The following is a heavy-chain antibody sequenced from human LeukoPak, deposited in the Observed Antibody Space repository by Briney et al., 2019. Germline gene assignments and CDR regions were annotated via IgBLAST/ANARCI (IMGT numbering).Heavy chain of an antibody. Sequence: GASVKVSCKASGYTFTSYYMHWVRQAPGQGLEWMGIINPSGGSTSYAQKFQGRVTMTRDMSTSTVCMELSSLRSEDTAVYYCARDGLLGYCTNGVYYTFGWFDPWGQGTLVTVSS. D-gene: IGHD2-8*01. V-gene: IGHV1-46*01. CDR2: INPSGGST. CDR3: ARDGLLGYCTNGVYYTFGWFDP. CDR1: GYTFTSYY. J-gene: IGHJ5*02.